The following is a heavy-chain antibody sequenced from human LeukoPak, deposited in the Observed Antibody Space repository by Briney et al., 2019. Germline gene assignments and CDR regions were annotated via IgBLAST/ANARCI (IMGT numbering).Heavy chain of an antibody. CDR2: IKQDGSEK. V-gene: IGHV3-7*01. J-gene: IGHJ2*01. CDR3: ARAPIRWYFDL. CDR1: GFTFSSYW. D-gene: IGHD3-3*02. Sequence: SGGSLRLSCAASGFTFSSYWMTWVRQAPGKGLEWVANIKQDGSEKYYVDSVKGRFTISRDNAKDSLSLHMNSLRAEDTAVYYCARAPIRWYFDLWGRGTLVTVSS.